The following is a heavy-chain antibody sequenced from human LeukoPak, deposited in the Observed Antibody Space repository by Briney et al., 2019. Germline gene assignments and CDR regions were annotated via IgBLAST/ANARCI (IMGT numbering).Heavy chain of an antibody. CDR3: AREGGYYYDSSGYYDY. V-gene: IGHV4-61*01. CDR1: GGSVRSRTYY. D-gene: IGHD3-22*01. CDR2: IYYSGST. Sequence: PSETLSLTCSVSGGSVRSRTYYWSWIRQPPGKGLEWIGYIYYSGSTNYNPSLKSRVTISVDTSKNQFSLKLSSVTAADTAVYYCAREGGYYYDSSGYYDYWGQGTLVTVSS. J-gene: IGHJ4*02.